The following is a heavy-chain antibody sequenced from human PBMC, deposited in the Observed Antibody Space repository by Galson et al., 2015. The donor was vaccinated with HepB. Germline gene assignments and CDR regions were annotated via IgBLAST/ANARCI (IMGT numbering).Heavy chain of an antibody. J-gene: IGHJ6*02. CDR2: IRSKAYGGTT. CDR1: GFTFGDYA. V-gene: IGHV3-49*03. CDR3: TRGGSGYPKKKYYFMYYYYYGMDV. D-gene: IGHD3-22*01. Sequence: SLRLSCAASGFTFGDYAMSWFRQAPGKGLEWVGFIRSKAYGGTTEYAASVKGRFTISRDDSKSIAYLQMNSLKTEDTAVYYCTRGGSGYPKKKYYFMYYYYYGMDVWGQGTTVTVSS.